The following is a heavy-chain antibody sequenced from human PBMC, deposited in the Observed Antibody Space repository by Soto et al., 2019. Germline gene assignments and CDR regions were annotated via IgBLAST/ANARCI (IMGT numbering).Heavy chain of an antibody. CDR3: ARAGPGYYDSSGYSKTVQNWFDP. CDR2: IWYDGSNK. J-gene: IGHJ5*02. Sequence: QVQLVESGGGVVQPGRSLRLSCAASGFTFSSYGMRWVRQAPGKGLEWVAVIWYDGSNKYYADSVKGRFTISRDNSKNTLYLQMNSLRAEDTAVYYCARAGPGYYDSSGYSKTVQNWFDPWGQGTLVTVSS. CDR1: GFTFSSYG. V-gene: IGHV3-33*01. D-gene: IGHD3-22*01.